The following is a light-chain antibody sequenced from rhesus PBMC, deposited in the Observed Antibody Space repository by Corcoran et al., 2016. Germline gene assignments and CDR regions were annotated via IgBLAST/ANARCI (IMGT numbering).Light chain of an antibody. J-gene: IGKJ3*01. V-gene: IGKV1-22*01. Sequence: DIQMTQSPSSLSASVGDTVTITCRASQSISSWLAWYQQKPGKAPKLLNYKASTLQSGVPSRFSGRGSWTDFTLTISSLQSEDFATYYCQQYSSSPITFGPGTKLHIK. CDR1: QSISSW. CDR2: KAS. CDR3: QQYSSSPIT.